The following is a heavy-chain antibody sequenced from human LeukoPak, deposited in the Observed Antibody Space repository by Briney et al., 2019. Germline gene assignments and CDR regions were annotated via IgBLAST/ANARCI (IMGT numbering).Heavy chain of an antibody. CDR1: GGSIGSYY. CDR3: ARSYSSSWYGDP. Sequence: SETLSLTCTVSGGSIGSYYWSWIRQPAGKGLEWIGRIYTSGSTNYNPSLKSRVTMSVDTSKNQFSLKLSSVTAADTAVYYCARSYSSSWYGDPWGQGTLVTVSS. J-gene: IGHJ5*02. CDR2: IYTSGST. V-gene: IGHV4-4*07. D-gene: IGHD6-13*01.